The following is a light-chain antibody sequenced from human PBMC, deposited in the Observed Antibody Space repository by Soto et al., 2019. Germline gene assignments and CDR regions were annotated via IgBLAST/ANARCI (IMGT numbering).Light chain of an antibody. CDR2: EVT. Sequence: QSALTQPASVSGSPGQSITISCTGTSSDIGDYKFVSWYQLYPGKAPKLLISEVTNRPSGVSNRFSGSKSGNTASLTISGRRAEDEAAYYCSSYSSGSSLYVFGTGTKLTVL. CDR1: SSDIGDYKF. V-gene: IGLV2-14*03. CDR3: SSYSSGSSLYV. J-gene: IGLJ1*01.